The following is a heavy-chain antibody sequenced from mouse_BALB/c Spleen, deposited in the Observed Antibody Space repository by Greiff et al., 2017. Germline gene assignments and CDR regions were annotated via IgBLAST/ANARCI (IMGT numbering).Heavy chain of an antibody. Sequence: VKLVQSGPGLVAPSQSLSITCTASGFSFTGSGVNWVRQHPGQGLEWLGMIWGDGSTDYNSALNSRLSISKDNSKSQVFLNMNSLHTDDTARYYSARYGDYAAMDYCGQGTAVTVSS. V-gene: IGHV2-6-7*01. CDR3: ARYGDYAAMDY. CDR1: GFSFTGSG. J-gene: IGHJ4*01. CDR2: IWGDGST. D-gene: IGHD2-13*01.